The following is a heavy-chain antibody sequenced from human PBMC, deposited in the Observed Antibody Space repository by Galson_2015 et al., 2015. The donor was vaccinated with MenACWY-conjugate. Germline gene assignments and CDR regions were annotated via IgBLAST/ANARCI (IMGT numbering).Heavy chain of an antibody. Sequence: QSGAEVKKPGESLRISCKASGYTFTSYAMHWVRQAPGQRLEWMGWINAGNGNTKYSQKFQGRVTITRDTSASTAYMELSSLRSEDTAVYYCARRHCSGGSCLNWFDPWGQGTLVTVSS. CDR2: INAGNGNT. D-gene: IGHD2-15*01. CDR3: ARRHCSGGSCLNWFDP. CDR1: GYTFTSYA. V-gene: IGHV1-3*01. J-gene: IGHJ5*02.